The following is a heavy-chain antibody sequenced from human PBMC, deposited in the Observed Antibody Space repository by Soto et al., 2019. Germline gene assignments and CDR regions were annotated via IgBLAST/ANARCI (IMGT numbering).Heavy chain of an antibody. CDR2: IYHSGTT. V-gene: IGHV4-38-2*01. CDR1: GDSISSGYY. J-gene: IGHJ5*02. CDR3: ARGWFDP. Sequence: PSETLSLTCDVSGDSISSGYYWAWIRQPPGKGLEWIASIYHSGTTYYNPSLKSRVTISVDTSKNQFSLKLSSVTAADTAVYYCARGWFDPWGQGTLVTVSS.